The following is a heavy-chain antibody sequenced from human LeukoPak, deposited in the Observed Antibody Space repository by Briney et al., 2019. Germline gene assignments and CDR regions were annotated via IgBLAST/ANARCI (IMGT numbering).Heavy chain of an antibody. V-gene: IGHV4-39*01. Sequence: SETLSLTCTVSGGSISSSSDYWGWIRQPPGKGLEWIGSIYYSGSTYYNPSLKSRVTISVDTSKNQFSLKLSSVTAADTAVYYCARHLTYYYDSSGPWVFDYWGQGTLVTVSS. J-gene: IGHJ4*02. CDR1: GGSISSSSDY. D-gene: IGHD3-22*01. CDR3: ARHLTYYYDSSGPWVFDY. CDR2: IYYSGST.